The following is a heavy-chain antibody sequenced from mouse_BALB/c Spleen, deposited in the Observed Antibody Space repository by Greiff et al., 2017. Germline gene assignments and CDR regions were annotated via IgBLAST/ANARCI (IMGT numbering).Heavy chain of an antibody. CDR3: ARAGYYVWFAY. J-gene: IGHJ3*01. CDR2: ILPGSGST. V-gene: IGHV1-9*01. CDR1: GYTFSSYW. D-gene: IGHD2-3*01. Sequence: QVQLKESGAELMKPGASVKISCKATGYTFSSYWIEWVKQRPGHGLEWIGEILPGSGSTNYNEKFKGKATFTADTSSNTAYMQLSSLTSEDSAVYYCARAGYYVWFAYWGQGTLVTVSA.